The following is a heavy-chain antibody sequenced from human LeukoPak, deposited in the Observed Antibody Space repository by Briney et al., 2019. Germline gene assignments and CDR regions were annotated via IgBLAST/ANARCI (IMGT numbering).Heavy chain of an antibody. D-gene: IGHD3-10*01. V-gene: IGHV3-30*18. CDR3: AKELVTDGSGSYQQNYYYFYGMDV. Sequence: GRSLRLSCAASGFTFSSYGMDWVRQAPGKGLEWVAVISYDGSNKYYADSVKGRFTISRDNSKNTLFLQMNSLRAEDTAVYYCAKELVTDGSGSYQQNYYYFYGMDVWGQGTTVTVSS. J-gene: IGHJ6*02. CDR2: ISYDGSNK. CDR1: GFTFSSYG.